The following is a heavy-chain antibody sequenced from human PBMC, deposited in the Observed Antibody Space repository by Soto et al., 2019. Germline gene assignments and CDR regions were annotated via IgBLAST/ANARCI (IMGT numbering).Heavy chain of an antibody. CDR2: IGGTGDST. CDR3: AKDPRVGSIMISRGCWEH. J-gene: IGHJ1*01. CDR1: GFTFSNYV. V-gene: IGHV3-23*01. D-gene: IGHD3-16*01. Sequence: HPGGSLRLSCAASGFTFSNYVMSWVRQAPGKGLEWVSSIGGTGDSTSYAESVRGRFTISRDNSKNTLYLQMNSLRTEDTATYYCAKDPRVGSIMISRGCWEHWGQGSLGNVSS.